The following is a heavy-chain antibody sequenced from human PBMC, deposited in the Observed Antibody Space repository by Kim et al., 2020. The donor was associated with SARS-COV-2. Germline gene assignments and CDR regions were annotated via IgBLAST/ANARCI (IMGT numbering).Heavy chain of an antibody. Sequence: GGSLRLSCAASGFTFSDYYMSWIRQAPGKGLEWVSYISSSSSYTNYADSVKGRFTISRDNAKNSLYLQMNSLRAEDTAVYYCARADSVDGDSLDAFDIWGQGTMVTVSS. J-gene: IGHJ3*02. CDR1: GFTFSDYY. CDR2: ISSSSSYT. CDR3: ARADSVDGDSLDAFDI. V-gene: IGHV3-11*06. D-gene: IGHD4-17*01.